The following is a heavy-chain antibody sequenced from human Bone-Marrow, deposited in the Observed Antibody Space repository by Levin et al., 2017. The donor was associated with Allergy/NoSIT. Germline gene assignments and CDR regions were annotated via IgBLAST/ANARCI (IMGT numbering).Heavy chain of an antibody. V-gene: IGHV4-39*07. J-gene: IGHJ5*01. Sequence: ESLKISCSVSGVSITTTNLYWAWIRQPPGKGLEWIGSLFYSGSTFYNPSLNSRVTLSLDTSNHQFSLKLSSVTAADTAIYYCATNSFDFLSGYPNWFDSWGQGTLVTVSS. CDR1: GVSITTTNLY. CDR2: LFYSGST. D-gene: IGHD3-3*01. CDR3: ATNSFDFLSGYPNWFDS.